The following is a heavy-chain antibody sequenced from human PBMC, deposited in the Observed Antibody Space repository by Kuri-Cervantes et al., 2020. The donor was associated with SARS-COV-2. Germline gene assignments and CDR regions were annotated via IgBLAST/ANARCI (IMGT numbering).Heavy chain of an antibody. CDR1: GFTFSSYS. J-gene: IGHJ3*02. Sequence: GESLKISCAASGFTFSSYSMNWVRQAPGKGLEWVSSISSSSSYICYADSVKGRFTISRDNAKNSLYLQMNSLRAEDTAVYYCARKAARVRGAFDIWGQGTMVTVSS. D-gene: IGHD6-6*01. CDR3: ARKAARVRGAFDI. V-gene: IGHV3-21*01. CDR2: ISSSSSYI.